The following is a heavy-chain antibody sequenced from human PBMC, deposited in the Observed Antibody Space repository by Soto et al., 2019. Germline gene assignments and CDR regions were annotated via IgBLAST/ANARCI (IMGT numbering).Heavy chain of an antibody. Sequence: EVQLVESGGGLIQPGGSLRLSCAVSGFTVSNNYMSWVRQAPGKGLEGVSVIYSGGYTAYGDSVKGRFTISRDNSKNKLNLQKNSRGSRGRALYYCATAPGGGGYWGQGTLVTVSS. J-gene: IGHJ4*02. CDR3: ATAPGGGGY. D-gene: IGHD2-15*01. CDR1: GFTVSNNY. V-gene: IGHV3-53*01. CDR2: IYSGGYT.